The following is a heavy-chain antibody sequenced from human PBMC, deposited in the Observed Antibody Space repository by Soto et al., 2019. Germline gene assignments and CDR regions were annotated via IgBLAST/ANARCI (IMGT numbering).Heavy chain of an antibody. Sequence: SETLSLTCTLSGGSISSSSYYWGWIRQPPGKGLEWIGSTYYSGSTYYNPSLKSRVTISVDTSKNQFSLELSSVTAADTSVYYCASFCTNGVCGGYGMDVWGQGTTVTVSS. V-gene: IGHV4-39*01. CDR2: TYYSGST. CDR3: ASFCTNGVCGGYGMDV. CDR1: GGSISSSSYY. D-gene: IGHD2-8*01. J-gene: IGHJ6*02.